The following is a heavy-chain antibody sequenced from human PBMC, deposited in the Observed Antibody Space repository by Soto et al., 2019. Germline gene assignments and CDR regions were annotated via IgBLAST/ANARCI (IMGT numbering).Heavy chain of an antibody. V-gene: IGHV3-30*18. CDR2: ISYDGSSK. Sequence: QVPLVESGGGVVQPGRSLRLACAASGFTFSGYGMHWVRQAPGKGLEWVAVISYDGSSKFYAESVRGRFTISRDNSTNMLYLEMNSLRAEDTALYYCAKERVVRGVTDYWGQGTLVTVSS. CDR1: GFTFSGYG. CDR3: AKERVVRGVTDY. J-gene: IGHJ4*02. D-gene: IGHD3-10*01.